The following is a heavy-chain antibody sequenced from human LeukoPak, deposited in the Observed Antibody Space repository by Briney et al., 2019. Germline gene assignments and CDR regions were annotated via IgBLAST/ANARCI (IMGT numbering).Heavy chain of an antibody. Sequence: ASVKVSCKVSGYTLTELSMHWVRQAPGKGLEWMGGFDPEDGETIYAQKFQGRVTMTEDTSTATAYMELSRLRSEDTAVYYCATNRPRGVVKYFDYWGQGTLVTVSS. J-gene: IGHJ4*02. CDR2: FDPEDGET. CDR1: GYTLTELS. D-gene: IGHD2-21*01. V-gene: IGHV1-24*01. CDR3: ATNRPRGVVKYFDY.